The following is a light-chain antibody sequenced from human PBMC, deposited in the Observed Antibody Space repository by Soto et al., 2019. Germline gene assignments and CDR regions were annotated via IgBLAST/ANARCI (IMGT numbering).Light chain of an antibody. CDR2: AAS. CDR1: QGISSY. J-gene: IGKJ3*01. V-gene: IGKV1-39*01. Sequence: DIQLTQSPSFLSASVGDRVTITCRASQGISSYLAWYQQKPGKAPKLLIYAASSLQSGVPSRFSGSGSGTDFTLTISSLQPEDFATYYCQQSYSRVTFGPGTKVDIK. CDR3: QQSYSRVT.